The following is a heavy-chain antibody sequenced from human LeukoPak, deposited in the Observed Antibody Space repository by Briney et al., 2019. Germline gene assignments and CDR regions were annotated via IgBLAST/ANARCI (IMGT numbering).Heavy chain of an antibody. CDR1: NYPFTRYA. Sequence: ASVKVSCKASNYPFTRYAISWVRQAPGQGLEWMGGIIPIFGTANYAQKLQGRVTMTTDTSTSTAYMELRSLRSDDTAVYYCARDSPGIAVAGDYWGQGTLVTVSS. J-gene: IGHJ4*02. CDR2: IIPIFGTA. V-gene: IGHV1-18*01. CDR3: ARDSPGIAVAGDY. D-gene: IGHD6-19*01.